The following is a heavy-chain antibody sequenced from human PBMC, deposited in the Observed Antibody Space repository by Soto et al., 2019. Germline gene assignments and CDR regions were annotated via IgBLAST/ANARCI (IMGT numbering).Heavy chain of an antibody. CDR3: ASYKYSSSLGDWFDP. Sequence: NPSETLSLTCTVSGGSISSGGYYWSWIRQHPGKGLEWIGYIYYSGSTYYNPSLKSRVTISVDTSKNQFSLKLSSVTAADTAVYYCASYKYSSSLGDWFDPWGQGILVTVSS. D-gene: IGHD6-6*01. J-gene: IGHJ5*02. V-gene: IGHV4-31*03. CDR1: GGSISSGGYY. CDR2: IYYSGST.